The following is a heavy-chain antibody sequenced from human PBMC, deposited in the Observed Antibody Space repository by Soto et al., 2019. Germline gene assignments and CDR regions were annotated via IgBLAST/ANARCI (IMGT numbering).Heavy chain of an antibody. CDR1: GGSISSSSYY. Sequence: SETLSLTCTVSGGSISSSSYYWGWIRQPPGKGLEWIGSIYYSGSTYYNPSLKSRVTISVDTSKNQFSQKLSSVTAADTAVYYCARQAWDCSGGSCYIDYFDYWGQGTLVTVSS. CDR2: IYYSGST. D-gene: IGHD2-15*01. V-gene: IGHV4-39*01. CDR3: ARQAWDCSGGSCYIDYFDY. J-gene: IGHJ4*02.